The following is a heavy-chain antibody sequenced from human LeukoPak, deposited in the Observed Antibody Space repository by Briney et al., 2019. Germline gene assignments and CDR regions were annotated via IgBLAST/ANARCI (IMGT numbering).Heavy chain of an antibody. V-gene: IGHV1-18*01. D-gene: IGHD2-15*01. Sequence: GASVKVSFKASGYRFTSYGITWVRQAPGQGLELMGWISAYNGNTNYEQKVQGRVTLTTDTSTSTAYMELRSLRSDDTAVYYCAREGYCSGGICYSTMNWFDPWGQGTLVTVSS. CDR3: AREGYCSGGICYSTMNWFDP. J-gene: IGHJ5*02. CDR2: ISAYNGNT. CDR1: GYRFTSYG.